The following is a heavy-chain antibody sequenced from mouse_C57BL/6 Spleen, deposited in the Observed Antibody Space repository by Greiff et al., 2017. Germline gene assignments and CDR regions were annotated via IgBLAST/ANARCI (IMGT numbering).Heavy chain of an antibody. CDR2: IYPGDGDT. CDR1: GYAFSSSW. CDR3: ARGGGRDYYVYYFDY. Sequence: QVQLQQSGPELVKPGASVKISCKASGYAFSSSWMNWVKQRPGKGLEWIGRIYPGDGDTNYNGKFKGKATLTADKSSSTAYMQLSSLTSEDSAVYFCARGGGRDYYVYYFDYWGQGTTLTVSS. J-gene: IGHJ2*01. V-gene: IGHV1-82*01. D-gene: IGHD1-1*01.